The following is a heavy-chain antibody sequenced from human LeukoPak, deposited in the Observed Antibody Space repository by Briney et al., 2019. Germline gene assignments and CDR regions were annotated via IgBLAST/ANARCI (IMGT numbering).Heavy chain of an antibody. CDR2: MNPNSGNT. CDR3: ARDYYGVMETLRIAHNWFDP. J-gene: IGHJ5*02. V-gene: IGHV1-8*01. Sequence: GASVKVSCKASGYTFTSYDINWVRQATGQGLEWMGWMNPNSGNTGYAQKFQGRVTITRDTSASTAYMELSSLRSEDTAVYYCARDYYGVMETLRIAHNWFDPWGQGTLVTVSS. D-gene: IGHD3-16*01. CDR1: GYTFTSYD.